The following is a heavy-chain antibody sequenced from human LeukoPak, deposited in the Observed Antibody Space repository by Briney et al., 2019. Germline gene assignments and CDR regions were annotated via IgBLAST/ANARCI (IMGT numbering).Heavy chain of an antibody. CDR2: ISDSGRNT. D-gene: IGHD2-21*02. J-gene: IGHJ3*02. Sequence: GGSLRLSCAASGFTFSNYAMSWVRQAPGKGLEWVSTISDSGRNTYYADSVKGRFTISRDNAKNTLYLQMNSLRAEDMAVYYCAREGGDSDDALDIWGQGTVVTVSS. CDR1: GFTFSNYA. CDR3: AREGGDSDDALDI. V-gene: IGHV3-23*01.